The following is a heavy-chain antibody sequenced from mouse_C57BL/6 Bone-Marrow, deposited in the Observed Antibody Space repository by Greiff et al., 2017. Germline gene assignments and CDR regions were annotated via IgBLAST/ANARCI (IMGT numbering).Heavy chain of an antibody. J-gene: IGHJ3*01. CDR2: IYPRSGNT. Sequence: QVQLQQSGAELARPGASVKLSCKASGYTFTSYGISWVKQRTGQGLEWIGEIYPRSGNTYYNEKFKGKATLTADKSSSTAYMELRSLTSEDSAVYFCARWLTRAYWGQGTLVTVSA. D-gene: IGHD2-2*01. V-gene: IGHV1-81*01. CDR1: GYTFTSYG. CDR3: ARWLTRAY.